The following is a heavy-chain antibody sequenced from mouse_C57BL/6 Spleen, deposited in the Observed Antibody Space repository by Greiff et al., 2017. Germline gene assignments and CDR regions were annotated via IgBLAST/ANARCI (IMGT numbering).Heavy chain of an antibody. V-gene: IGHV5-4*01. CDR2: ISDGGSYT. J-gene: IGHJ4*01. D-gene: IGHD1-1*01. Sequence: EVKLMESGGGLVKPGGSLKLSCAASGFTFSSYAMSWVRQTPEKRLEWVATISDGGSYTYYPDNVKGRFTISRDNAKNNLYLQMSHLKSEDTAMYYCAREALNTTGYYAMDYWGQGASVTVSS. CDR1: GFTFSSYA. CDR3: AREALNTTGYYAMDY.